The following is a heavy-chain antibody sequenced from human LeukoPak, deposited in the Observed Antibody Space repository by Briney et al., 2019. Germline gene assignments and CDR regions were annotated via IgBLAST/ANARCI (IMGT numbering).Heavy chain of an antibody. D-gene: IGHD3-10*01. CDR2: IYYSGST. CDR3: ARTPHITQSPTLGYYYYMDV. J-gene: IGHJ6*03. Sequence: SETLSLTCTVSGGSISSSSYYWGWIRQPPGKGLEWIGSIYYSGSTHYNPSLKSRVTISVDTSKNQFSLKLSSVTAADTAVYYCARTPHITQSPTLGYYYYMDVWGKGTTVTVSS. CDR1: GGSISSSSYY. V-gene: IGHV4-39*01.